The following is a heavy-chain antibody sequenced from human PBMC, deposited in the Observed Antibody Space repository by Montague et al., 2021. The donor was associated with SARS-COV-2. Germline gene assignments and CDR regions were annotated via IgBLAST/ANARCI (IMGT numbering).Heavy chain of an antibody. Sequence: SLRLSCAASGFAFNNFAMTWVRQAPEKGLEWVSSIFGSAAGTYYADSVKGRFTISRDNSKITLYLQMNSLRAEDTAKYYCAKQPGAGAIVYWYFDLWGRGTVVSVSS. V-gene: IGHV3-23*01. CDR3: AKQPGAGAIVYWYFDL. CDR2: IFGSAAGT. D-gene: IGHD6-25*01. CDR1: GFAFNNFA. J-gene: IGHJ2*01.